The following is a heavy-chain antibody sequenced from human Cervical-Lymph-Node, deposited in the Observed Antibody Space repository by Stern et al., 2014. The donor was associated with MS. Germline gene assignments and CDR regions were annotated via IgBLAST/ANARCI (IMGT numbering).Heavy chain of an antibody. CDR2: IIPMFGTA. J-gene: IGHJ6*02. V-gene: IGHV1-69*01. D-gene: IGHD3-10*01. CDR3: ASSVGELTPEAV. CDR1: GGTFSSYA. Sequence: VQLVQSGAGVKKPGSSVRVSCKASGGTFSSYAISWVRQAPGQGLEWMGGIIPMFGTANYAQKFQGRVTITADDSTTTAYMEVSSLRSEDTAVYYCASSVGELTPEAVWGQGTTVTVFS.